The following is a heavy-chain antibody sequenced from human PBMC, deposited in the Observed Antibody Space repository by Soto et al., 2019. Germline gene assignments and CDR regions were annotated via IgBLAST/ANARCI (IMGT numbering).Heavy chain of an antibody. Sequence: EVQLLESGGGLVQPGGSLRLSCAASGFTFSSYAMSWVRQAPGKGLEWVSAFSGSGGSTYYADSVKGRFTISRDNAKNTLYLQMNSLRAEDTAVYYCAKDSRMESTWFLYYFAYWGQGTLVTVSS. CDR1: GFTFSSYA. J-gene: IGHJ4*02. V-gene: IGHV3-23*01. CDR2: FSGSGGST. CDR3: AKDSRMESTWFLYYFAY. D-gene: IGHD3-10*01.